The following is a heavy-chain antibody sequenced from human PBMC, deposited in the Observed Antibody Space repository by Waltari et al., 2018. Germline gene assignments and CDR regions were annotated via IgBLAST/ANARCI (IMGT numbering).Heavy chain of an antibody. CDR1: GGSISSSSYY. Sequence: QLQLQESGPGLVKPSETLSLTCTVSGGSISSSSYYWGWIRQPPGKGLEWIGSIYYSGSTYYNPALKSRVTISVDTSKNQFSLKRSSVTAADTAVYYCARVEMATIRDWGQGTLVTVSS. J-gene: IGHJ4*02. CDR2: IYYSGST. CDR3: ARVEMATIRD. D-gene: IGHD5-12*01. V-gene: IGHV4-39*07.